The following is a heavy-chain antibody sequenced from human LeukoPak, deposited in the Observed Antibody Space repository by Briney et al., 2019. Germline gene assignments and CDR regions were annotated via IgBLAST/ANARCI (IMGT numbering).Heavy chain of an antibody. CDR2: IKQDGSEK. V-gene: IGHV3-7*04. D-gene: IGHD1-26*01. CDR3: ARGDGSRARIYYYYYYGMDV. J-gene: IGHJ6*02. CDR1: GFNFSDYS. Sequence: GGSLRLSCAASGFNFSDYSMEWVRQAPGKGLEWLANIKQDGSEKYYVDSVKGRFTISRDNSKNTLYLQMNSLRAEDTAVYYCARGDGSRARIYYYYYYGMDVWGQGTTVTVSS.